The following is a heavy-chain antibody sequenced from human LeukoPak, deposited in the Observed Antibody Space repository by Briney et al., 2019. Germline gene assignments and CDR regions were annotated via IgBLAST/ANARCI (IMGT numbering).Heavy chain of an antibody. CDR1: GFIVSNSY. V-gene: IGHV3-53*01. Sequence: GGSLRLSCVASGFIVSNSYMGWVRQAPGKGLEWVSVIYSGGGTFYSDSVKGRFTISRDYSKSTLYLQMNSLRADDTAVYYRAKGLHSSSSVWGQGTLVTVSS. CDR3: AKGLHSSSSV. CDR2: IYSGGGT. D-gene: IGHD6-6*01. J-gene: IGHJ4*02.